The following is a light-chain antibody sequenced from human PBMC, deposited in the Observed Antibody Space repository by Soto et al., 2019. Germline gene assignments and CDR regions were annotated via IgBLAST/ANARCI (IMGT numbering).Light chain of an antibody. CDR2: GAS. V-gene: IGKV3-20*01. Sequence: EIVLTQSPGTLSLSPGERVTLSCRASQSVNSSYLAWYQHKPGQAPRLLIYGASTRATSIPDRFSGSGSGTDFALTIARLEPGDVAVYYCQQYCNSPQTFGQGTTVDIK. J-gene: IGKJ1*01. CDR1: QSVNSSY. CDR3: QQYCNSPQT.